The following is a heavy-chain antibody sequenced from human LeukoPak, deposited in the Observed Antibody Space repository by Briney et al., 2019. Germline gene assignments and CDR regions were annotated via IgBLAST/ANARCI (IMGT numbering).Heavy chain of an antibody. CDR2: INHSGST. CDR1: GGSFRGYY. Sequence: SETLSLICAVYGGSFRGYYWCWIRQPPGKGLQWIGEINHSGSTNYNPSLKSRVTISVDTSNNQFSLKLSSVTAADTAVYYCARDGSTSCYFCDSSSSGIDYWGQGTLVTGSS. D-gene: IGHD2-2*01. V-gene: IGHV4-34*01. J-gene: IGHJ4*02. CDR3: ARDGSTSCYFCDSSSSGIDY.